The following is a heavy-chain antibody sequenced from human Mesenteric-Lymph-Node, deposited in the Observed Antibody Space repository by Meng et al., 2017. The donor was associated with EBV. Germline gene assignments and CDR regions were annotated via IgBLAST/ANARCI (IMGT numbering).Heavy chain of an antibody. Sequence: VLRVWCGGGVVSPGTSLILYFAASGFIFSSYVRHWVRQARGKGLEWVALIWNDGNNKYYADSVKGRFTISRDNFKNTLFLQMNRLRAEDTAMYYCARERRVGWGQGTLVTVAS. CDR3: ARERRVG. CDR2: IWNDGNNK. J-gene: IGHJ4*02. V-gene: IGHV3-33*01. CDR1: GFIFSSYV.